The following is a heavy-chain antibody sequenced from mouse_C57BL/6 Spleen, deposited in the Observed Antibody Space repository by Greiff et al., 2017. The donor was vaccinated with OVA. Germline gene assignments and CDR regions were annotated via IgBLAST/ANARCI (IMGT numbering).Heavy chain of an antibody. V-gene: IGHV2-4*01. CDR1: GFSLTSYG. Sequence: QVQLQQSGPGLVQPSQSLSITCTVSGFSLTSYGVHWVRQPPGKGLEWLGVIWSGGSTDYNAAFISRLSISKDNSKSQVFFKMNSLQADDTAIYYCAKKGGAVTTVVAKAMDYWGQGTSVTVSS. D-gene: IGHD1-1*01. CDR2: IWSGGST. J-gene: IGHJ4*01. CDR3: AKKGGAVTTVVAKAMDY.